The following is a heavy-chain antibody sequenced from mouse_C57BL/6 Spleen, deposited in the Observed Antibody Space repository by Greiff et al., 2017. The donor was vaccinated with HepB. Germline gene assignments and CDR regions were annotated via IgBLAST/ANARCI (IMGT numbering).Heavy chain of an antibody. Sequence: VKLQQPGAELVKPGASVKMSCKASGYTFTSYWITWVKQRPGQGLEWIGDIYPGSGSTNYNEKFKSKATLTVDTSSSTAYMQLSSLTSEDSAVYYCARSYYDYAYAMDYWGQGTSVTVSS. D-gene: IGHD2-4*01. CDR3: ARSYYDYAYAMDY. CDR2: IYPGSGST. J-gene: IGHJ4*01. V-gene: IGHV1-55*01. CDR1: GYTFTSYW.